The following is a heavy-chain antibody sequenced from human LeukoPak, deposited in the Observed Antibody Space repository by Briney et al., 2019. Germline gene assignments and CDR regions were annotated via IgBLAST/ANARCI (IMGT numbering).Heavy chain of an antibody. CDR3: AVLGETGTTFDY. J-gene: IGHJ4*02. V-gene: IGHV3-74*01. D-gene: IGHD1-1*01. CDR1: GFTFSSYW. Sequence: GGSLRLSCAASGFTFSSYWMHWVRQAPGKGLVWVSRINSDGSSTTYADSVKGRFTISRDNAKNSLYLQMNSLRAEDTAVYYCAVLGETGTTFDYWGQGTLVTVSS. CDR2: INSDGSST.